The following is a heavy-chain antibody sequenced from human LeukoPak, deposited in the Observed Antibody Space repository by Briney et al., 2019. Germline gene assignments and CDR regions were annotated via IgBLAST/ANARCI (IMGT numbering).Heavy chain of an antibody. CDR3: ARHRTGSYPVGFDP. J-gene: IGHJ5*02. CDR2: INHSGST. CDR1: GGSFSGYY. V-gene: IGHV4-34*01. Sequence: SETLSLTCAVYGGSFSGYYWSWIRQPPGKGLEWIGEINHSGSTNYNPSLKSRVTISVDTSKNRFSLKLSSVTAADTAVYYCARHRTGSYPVGFDPWGQGTLVIVSS. D-gene: IGHD1-26*01.